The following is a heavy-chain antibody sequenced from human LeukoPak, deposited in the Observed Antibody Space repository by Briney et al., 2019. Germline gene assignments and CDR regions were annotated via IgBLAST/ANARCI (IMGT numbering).Heavy chain of an antibody. CDR2: IRKKADSYTT. CDR3: TRAEVRGTYYYFDY. V-gene: IGHV3-72*01. J-gene: IGHJ4*02. CDR1: GFTFSDHY. Sequence: GGSLRLSCAASGFTFSDHYMDWVRQAPGKGLEWVGRIRKKADSYTTDYAASAKGRFTISRDDSKNSLYLQMISLETEDTAVYYCTRAEVRGTYYYFDYWGQGTLVTVSS. D-gene: IGHD3-10*01.